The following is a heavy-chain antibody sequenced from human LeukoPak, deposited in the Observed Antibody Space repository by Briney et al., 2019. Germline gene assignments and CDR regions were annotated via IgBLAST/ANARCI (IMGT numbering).Heavy chain of an antibody. D-gene: IGHD3-22*01. J-gene: IGHJ4*02. CDR3: ARGGWYYYDSSGYPSGY. V-gene: IGHV3-7*01. CDR1: GFIFSSYW. CDR2: IKQDGSEK. Sequence: GGPLRLSCGASGFIFSSYWMSWVRQAPGKGLEWVANIKQDGSEKYYVDSVKGRVTISRENAKNSLYLQMNSLRAEDTAVYYCARGGWYYYDSSGYPSGYWGQGRLVTVSS.